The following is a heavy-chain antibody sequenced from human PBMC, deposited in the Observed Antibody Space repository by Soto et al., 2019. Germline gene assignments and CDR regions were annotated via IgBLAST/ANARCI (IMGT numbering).Heavy chain of an antibody. CDR1: VYSISTFY. Sequence: SXTFTFSVYSISTFYWGWMRQSPGKELEWIGYVYYTGSTNYNPSLKSRVTISVDRSKNQFSLKPTSANAADTAVYYCARGRTVRNYADDSSDYFYFFDYWGQGTQVTVYS. CDR3: ARGRTVRNYADDSSDYFYFFDY. V-gene: IGHV4-59*01. CDR2: VYYTGST. J-gene: IGHJ4*02. D-gene: IGHD3-22*01.